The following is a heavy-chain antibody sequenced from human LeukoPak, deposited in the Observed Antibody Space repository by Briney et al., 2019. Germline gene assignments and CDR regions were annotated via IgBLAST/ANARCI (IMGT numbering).Heavy chain of an antibody. Sequence: PSETLSLTCTVFGGSISNYHWSWVRQPPGKGLEWIGYMYDSGSTKYNPSLKSRVTMSVDTSKTQFSLRLSSVTAADTAIYYCARGGPSRITIFGVDSPYSDIWGQGTMVTVPS. CDR3: ARGGPSRITIFGVDSPYSDI. V-gene: IGHV4-59*01. CDR2: MYDSGST. CDR1: GGSISNYH. J-gene: IGHJ3*02. D-gene: IGHD3-3*01.